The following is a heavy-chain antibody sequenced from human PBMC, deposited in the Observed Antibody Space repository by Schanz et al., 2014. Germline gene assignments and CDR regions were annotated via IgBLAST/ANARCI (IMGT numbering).Heavy chain of an antibody. D-gene: IGHD2-2*01. CDR3: AMGEYRLHH. V-gene: IGHV3-74*01. CDR2: INSDGTTT. Sequence: EVQLVESGGGLVQPGGSLRLSCAASGFTFSTYWMHWVRQAPGKGLVWDSHINSDGTTTTYAESMEGRYTNSRNNAENTLYLQKDSLRGEDAAVYDCAMGEYRLHHWGQGTLVTVSS. CDR1: GFTFSTYW. J-gene: IGHJ5*02.